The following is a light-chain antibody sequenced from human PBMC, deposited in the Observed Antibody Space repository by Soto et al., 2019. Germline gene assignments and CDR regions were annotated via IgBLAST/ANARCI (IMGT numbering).Light chain of an antibody. CDR1: QSVSSN. CDR2: VAS. CDR3: QQYNNWPMYT. V-gene: IGKV3-15*01. J-gene: IGKJ2*01. Sequence: EIVMTQSPATLSVFPGERATLSCRARQSVSSNLAWYQQKPGHAPRRLIYVASTRATGIPARFSGSGSGTEFTLTISSLQSEDFAVYYCQQYNNWPMYTFGQGTKLEIK.